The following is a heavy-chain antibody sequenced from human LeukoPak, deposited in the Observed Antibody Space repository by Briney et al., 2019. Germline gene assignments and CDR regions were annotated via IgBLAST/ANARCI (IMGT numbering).Heavy chain of an antibody. CDR1: GYTFTSYA. V-gene: IGHV7-4-1*02. CDR2: LNTNTGNP. D-gene: IGHD2-15*01. J-gene: IGHJ6*02. CDR3: ARGGLTRWYYYYYGMDV. Sequence: ASVKVSCKASGYTFTSYAMNWVRQAPGQGLEWMGWLNTNTGNPTYAQGFTGRFVFSLDTSVSTAYLQISSLKAEDTAVYYCARGGLTRWYYYYYGMDVWGQGTTVTVSS.